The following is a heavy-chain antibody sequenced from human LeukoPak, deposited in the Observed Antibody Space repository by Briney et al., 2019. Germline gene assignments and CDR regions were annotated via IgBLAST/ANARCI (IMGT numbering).Heavy chain of an antibody. CDR3: VKAGIAVAGTLRGYFDY. J-gene: IGHJ4*02. V-gene: IGHV3-30*18. CDR1: GFTFSSYG. Sequence: GGSLRLSCAASGFTFSSYGIHWVRQAPGKGLEWVGVISYDGNNQYYADSVKGRFTISRDNAKNTLYLQMNSLRAEDTAVYYCVKAGIAVAGTLRGYFDYWGQGTLVTVSS. D-gene: IGHD6-19*01. CDR2: ISYDGNNQ.